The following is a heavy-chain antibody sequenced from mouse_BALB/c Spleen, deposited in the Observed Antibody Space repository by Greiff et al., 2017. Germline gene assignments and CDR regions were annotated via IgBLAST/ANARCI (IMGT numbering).Heavy chain of an antibody. Sequence: DVKLVESGGGLVQPGESLKLSCESNEYEFPSHDMSWVRKTPEKRLELVAAINSDGGSTYYPDTMERRFIISRDNTKKTLYLQMSSLRSEDTALYYCASHRYDRAPFAYWGQGTLVTVSA. V-gene: IGHV5-2*01. CDR3: ASHRYDRAPFAY. CDR1: EYEFPSHD. CDR2: INSDGGST. D-gene: IGHD2-14*01. J-gene: IGHJ3*01.